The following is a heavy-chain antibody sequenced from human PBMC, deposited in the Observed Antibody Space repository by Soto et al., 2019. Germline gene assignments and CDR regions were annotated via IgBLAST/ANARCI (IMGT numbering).Heavy chain of an antibody. J-gene: IGHJ5*02. D-gene: IGHD3-22*01. V-gene: IGHV4-31*03. CDR3: ARVVKGRYYDSSGYYYWGWFDP. CDR2: IYYSGST. Sequence: QVHLQESGPGLVKPSQTLSLTCTVSGGSISSGGYYWSWIRQHPGKGLEWIGYIYYSGSTYYKPSLKSRVTISVDTSKNQFSLKLSSVTAADTAVYYCARVVKGRYYDSSGYYYWGWFDPWGQGTLVTVSS. CDR1: GGSISSGGYY.